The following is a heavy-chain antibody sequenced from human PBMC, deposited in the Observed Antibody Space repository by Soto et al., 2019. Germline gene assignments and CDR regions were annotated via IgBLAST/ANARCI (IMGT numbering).Heavy chain of an antibody. CDR3: AKRISGQGIDY. CDR2: ISYDGSNK. J-gene: IGHJ4*02. V-gene: IGHV3-30*18. D-gene: IGHD2-21*01. Sequence: PGGSLRLSCAVSGFTFNSYGMHWVRQAPGKGLEWVAMISYDGSNKYYVDSVKGRFTISRDNSKNTLYLQMNSLRAEDTAVYYCAKRISGQGIDYWGQGTLVTV. CDR1: GFTFNSYG.